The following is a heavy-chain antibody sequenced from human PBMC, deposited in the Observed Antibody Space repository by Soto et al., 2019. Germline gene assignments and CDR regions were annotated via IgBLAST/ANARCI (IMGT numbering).Heavy chain of an antibody. J-gene: IGHJ4*02. D-gene: IGHD1-26*01. CDR1: GFTFSSYA. CDR2: ISYDGSNK. Sequence: GGSLRLSCAASGFTFSSYAMHWVRQAPGKGLEWVAVISYDGSNKYYADSVKGRFTISRDNSKNTLYLQMNSLRAEDTAVYYCARGPGGATRRGYFDYWGQGTLVTVSS. CDR3: ARGPGGATRRGYFDY. V-gene: IGHV3-30-3*01.